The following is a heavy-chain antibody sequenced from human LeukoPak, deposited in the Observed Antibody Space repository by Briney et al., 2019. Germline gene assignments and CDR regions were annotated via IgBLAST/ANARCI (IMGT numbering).Heavy chain of an antibody. Sequence: PSGTLSLTCGVSGGSVTSTNWWTWVRQLPGKGLEWIGEVHLDGRTNYNPSLKSRLTMSVDLSENHISLKLTSVTAADTAVYYCAREGGFYRPLDYSGQGTLVTVSS. D-gene: IGHD3-3*01. CDR2: VHLDGRT. CDR1: GGSVTSTNW. J-gene: IGHJ4*02. CDR3: AREGGFYRPLDY. V-gene: IGHV4-4*02.